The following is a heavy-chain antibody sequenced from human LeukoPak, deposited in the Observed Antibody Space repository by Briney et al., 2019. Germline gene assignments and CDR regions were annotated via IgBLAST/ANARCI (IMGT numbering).Heavy chain of an antibody. Sequence: PGGSLRLSCAAPGFTVSNNYMGWVRQAPGQGLDWVSTIYRSGTPHYADSVKGRFTISRDNSKNTLYLQMNSLRAEDTAVYFCARSGGHTFESWGQGTLVTVS. J-gene: IGHJ5*01. D-gene: IGHD3-16*01. CDR3: ARSGGHTFES. CDR1: GFTVSNNY. V-gene: IGHV3-66*01. CDR2: IYRSGTP.